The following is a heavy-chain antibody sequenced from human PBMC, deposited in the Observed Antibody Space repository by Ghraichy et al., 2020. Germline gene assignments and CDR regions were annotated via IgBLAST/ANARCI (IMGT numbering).Heavy chain of an antibody. Sequence: GGSLRLSCAASGFSFSSYSMNWVRQAPGKGLEWVSSISSSSIYIFYADSVKGRFTISRDNAKNSLYLQMNSLRDEDTAVYYCARDPIAAAGRGYWYFDLWGRGTLVTVSS. CDR2: ISSSSIYI. CDR3: ARDPIAAAGRGYWYFDL. D-gene: IGHD6-13*01. J-gene: IGHJ2*01. V-gene: IGHV3-21*01. CDR1: GFSFSSYS.